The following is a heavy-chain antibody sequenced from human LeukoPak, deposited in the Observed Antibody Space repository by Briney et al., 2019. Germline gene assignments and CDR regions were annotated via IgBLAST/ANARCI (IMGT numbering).Heavy chain of an antibody. CDR1: GYTFTGYY. CDR2: ISAYNGNT. D-gene: IGHD6-13*01. V-gene: IGHV1-18*04. Sequence: ASVKVSCKASGYTFTGYYMHWVRQAPGQGLEWMGWISAYNGNTNYAQKLQGRVTMTTDTSTSTAYMELRSLRSDDTAVYYCARGQDSSSWYAEDWFDPWGQGTLVTVSS. CDR3: ARGQDSSSWYAEDWFDP. J-gene: IGHJ5*02.